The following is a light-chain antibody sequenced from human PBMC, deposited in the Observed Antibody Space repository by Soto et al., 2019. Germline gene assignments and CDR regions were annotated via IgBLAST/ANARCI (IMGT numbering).Light chain of an antibody. Sequence: DIRMTQSPSSLSASVGDRVTITCLASQGIRNDLAWYQQKPGKAPKRLIYAASSLQSGVPSRFSGSGSGTEFTLTISSLQPEDFATYYCLQHNSYPLTFGGGTKVDIK. CDR1: QGIRND. CDR3: LQHNSYPLT. J-gene: IGKJ4*01. CDR2: AAS. V-gene: IGKV1-17*01.